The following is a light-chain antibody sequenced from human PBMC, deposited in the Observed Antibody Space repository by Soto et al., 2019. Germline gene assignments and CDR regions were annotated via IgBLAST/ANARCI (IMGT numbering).Light chain of an antibody. V-gene: IGKV3-20*01. J-gene: IGKJ4*01. Sequence: EIVLTQSPGTLSLSPGEGDTLSCRASQSVSSNSLAWYQQKPGQAPRLLIYGASTRATGIPDRFSGSGSGTDFTLTXXXXXXXXXXVYYCQQYGSSPLTFXXGT. CDR2: GAS. CDR1: QSVSSNS. CDR3: QQYGSSPLT.